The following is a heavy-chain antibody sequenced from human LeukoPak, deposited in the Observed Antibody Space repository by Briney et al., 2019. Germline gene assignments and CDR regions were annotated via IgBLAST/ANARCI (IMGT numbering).Heavy chain of an antibody. CDR3: ARYQYYYDSSGYPADY. J-gene: IGHJ4*02. V-gene: IGHV1-69*02. D-gene: IGHD3-22*01. CDR1: GGTFSSYT. CDR2: IIPILGIA. Sequence: SVKVSCKASGGTFSSYTISWVRQAPGQGLEWMGRIIPILGIANYAQKFQGRVTITADKSTSTAYMELSSLRSEDTAVYYCARYQYYYDSSGYPADYWGQGTLVTVSS.